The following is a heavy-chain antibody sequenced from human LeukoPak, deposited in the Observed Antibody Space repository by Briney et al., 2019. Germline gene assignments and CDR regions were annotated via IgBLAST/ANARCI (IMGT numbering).Heavy chain of an antibody. D-gene: IGHD4-11*01. CDR2: ITLSGSTK. J-gene: IGHJ4*02. V-gene: IGHV3-48*03. CDR3: ARDTGNSNNFDY. CDR1: GFTFSSYE. Sequence: GGSLRLSCAASGFTFSSYEMNWVRQAPGKGLEWISYITLSGSTKKYAESVKGRFTISRDNAKNSLYLQMNSLRAEDTAVYYCARDTGNSNNFDYWGQGTLVTVSS.